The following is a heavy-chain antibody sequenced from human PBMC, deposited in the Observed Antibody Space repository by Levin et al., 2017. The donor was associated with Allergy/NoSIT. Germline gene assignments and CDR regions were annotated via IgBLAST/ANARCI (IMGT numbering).Heavy chain of an antibody. D-gene: IGHD4-17*01. CDR2: IYPGDSDT. Sequence: KVSCKGSGYSFTSYWIGWVRQMPGKGLEWMGIIYPGDSDTRYSPSFQGQVTISADKSISTAYLQWSSLKASDTAMYYCARQRAYGDYGIVADAFDIWGQGTMVTVSS. V-gene: IGHV5-51*01. CDR1: GYSFTSYW. J-gene: IGHJ3*02. CDR3: ARQRAYGDYGIVADAFDI.